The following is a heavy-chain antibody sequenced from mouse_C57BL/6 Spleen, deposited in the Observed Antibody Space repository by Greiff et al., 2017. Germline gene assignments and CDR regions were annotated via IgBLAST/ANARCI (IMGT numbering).Heavy chain of an antibody. V-gene: IGHV1-26*01. D-gene: IGHD2-3*01. J-gene: IGHJ2*01. CDR3: ARYGYYVGYYFDY. CDR2: INPNNGGT. Sequence: VQLQQSGPELVKPGASVKISCKASGYTFTDYYMNWVKQSHGKSLEWIGDINPNNGGTSYNQKFKGKATLTVDKSSSTAYMELRSLTSEDSAVYYCARYGYYVGYYFDYWGQGTTLTVSS. CDR1: GYTFTDYY.